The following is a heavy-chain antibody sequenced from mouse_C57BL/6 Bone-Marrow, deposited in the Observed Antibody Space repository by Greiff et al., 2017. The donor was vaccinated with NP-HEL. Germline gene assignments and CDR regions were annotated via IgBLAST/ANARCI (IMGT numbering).Heavy chain of an antibody. CDR1: GFTFSDYG. CDR3: ARAAGSSYEVDY. Sequence: EVKLMESGGGLVKPGGSLKLSCAASGFTFSDYGMHWVRQAPEKGLEWVAYISSGSSTIYYADTVKGRFTISRDNAKNTLFLQMTSLRSEDTAMYYCARAAGSSYEVDYWGQGTTLTVSS. J-gene: IGHJ2*01. V-gene: IGHV5-17*01. D-gene: IGHD1-1*01. CDR2: ISSGSSTI.